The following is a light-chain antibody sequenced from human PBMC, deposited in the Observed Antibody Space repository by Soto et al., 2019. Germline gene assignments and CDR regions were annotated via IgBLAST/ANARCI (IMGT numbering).Light chain of an antibody. CDR2: DVS. Sequence: QSALTQPASVSGSPGQSITISCTGTSSDVGGYNYVSWHQQHPGKAPKLMIYDVSNRPSGVSNRFSGSKSGNTASLTISWLQAEDEADYYCSSYTSSSTLSYVFGTGTRSPS. CDR1: SSDVGGYNY. V-gene: IGLV2-14*01. CDR3: SSYTSSSTLSYV. J-gene: IGLJ1*01.